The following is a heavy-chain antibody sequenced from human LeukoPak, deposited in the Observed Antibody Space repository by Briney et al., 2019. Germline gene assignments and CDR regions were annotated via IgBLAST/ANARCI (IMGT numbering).Heavy chain of an antibody. D-gene: IGHD1-26*01. CDR1: GFTFSSYS. CDR3: ARASEWELLPDFGY. Sequence: SGGSLRLSCAASGFTFSSYSMNWVRQAPGKGLEWVSSIISSSSYIYYAHSVKGGFTISRENAKNSLYLQMNSLRAEGTGAYYCARASEWELLPDFGYWGQGTRVSVSS. CDR2: IISSSSYI. V-gene: IGHV3-21*01. J-gene: IGHJ4*02.